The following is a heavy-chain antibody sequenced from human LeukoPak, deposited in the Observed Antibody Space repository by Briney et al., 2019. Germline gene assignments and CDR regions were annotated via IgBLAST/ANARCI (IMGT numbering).Heavy chain of an antibody. J-gene: IGHJ4*02. CDR3: ASFSYCGGDCPAY. CDR2: IYSSGST. CDR1: GGSINSYY. V-gene: IGHV4-4*07. Sequence: SETLSLTCSVSGGSINSYYWSWIRQSAGKGLEWIGRIYSSGSTNYNPSLESRVTMSVDTSKNQFYLKLRSVTAADTAVYYCASFSYCGGDCPAYWGQGTLVTVSS. D-gene: IGHD2-21*01.